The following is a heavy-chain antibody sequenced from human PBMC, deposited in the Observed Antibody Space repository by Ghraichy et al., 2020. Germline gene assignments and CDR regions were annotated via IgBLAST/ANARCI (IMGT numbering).Heavy chain of an antibody. CDR2: INHSGST. J-gene: IGHJ4*02. CDR3: ASHIKANSSSWHSIEAGGVDY. V-gene: IGHV4-34*01. D-gene: IGHD6-13*01. CDR1: GGSFSGYY. Sequence: SETLSLTCAVYGGSFSGYYWSWIRQPPGKGLEWIGEINHSGSTNYNPSLKSRVTISVDTSKNQFSLKLSSVTAADTAVYYCASHIKANSSSWHSIEAGGVDYWGQGTLVTVSS.